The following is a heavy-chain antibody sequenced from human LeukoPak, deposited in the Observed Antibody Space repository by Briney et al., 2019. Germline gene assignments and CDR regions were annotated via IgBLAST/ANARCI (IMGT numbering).Heavy chain of an antibody. J-gene: IGHJ6*02. V-gene: IGHV4-30-2*01. CDR2: IYHSGST. D-gene: IGHD5-24*01. Sequence: SETLSLTCAVSGGSISSGGYSWSWIRQPPGKGLEWIGYIYHSGSTYYNPSLKSRVTISVDRSKNQFSLKLNSVTAADTAVYYCARDQLETYYYYYYGMDVWGQGTTVTVSS. CDR3: ARDQLETYYYYYYGMDV. CDR1: GGSISSGGYS.